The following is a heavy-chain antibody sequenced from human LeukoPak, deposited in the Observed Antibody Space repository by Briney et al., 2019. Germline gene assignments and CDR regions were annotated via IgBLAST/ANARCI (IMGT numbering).Heavy chain of an antibody. Sequence: GGSLRLSCAASGFTFSSRWMHWVRQAPGKGLVWVAQINNDGSSTMYADSEKGRFAISRDNAKNTLYLQMNSLRAEDTAVYYCSDFDYWGQGTLVTVSS. CDR2: INNDGSST. V-gene: IGHV3-74*03. J-gene: IGHJ4*02. CDR3: SDFDY. CDR1: GFTFSSRW.